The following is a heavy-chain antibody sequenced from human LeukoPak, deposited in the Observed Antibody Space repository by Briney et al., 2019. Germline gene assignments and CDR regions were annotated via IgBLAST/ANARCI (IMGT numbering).Heavy chain of an antibody. CDR3: ARSDTTVTNNWFDP. J-gene: IGHJ5*02. D-gene: IGHD4-17*01. CDR1: GGSISSYY. Sequence: SETLSLTCTVSGGSISSYYWSWIRQPPGKGLEWIGCIYYSGSTNYNPSLKSRVTISVDTSKNQFSLKLSSVTAADTAVYYCARSDTTVTNNWFDPWGQGTLLTVSS. CDR2: IYYSGST. V-gene: IGHV4-59*01.